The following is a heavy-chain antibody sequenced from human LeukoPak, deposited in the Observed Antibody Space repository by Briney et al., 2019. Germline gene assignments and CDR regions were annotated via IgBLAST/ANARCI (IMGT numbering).Heavy chain of an antibody. Sequence: GGSLKLSCAASGFTFSGSAMHWVRQASGKGLEWVGRIRSKANSYATAYAASVKGRFTISRDDSKSTAYLQMNSLKTEDTAVYYCTTSMITFGGVIPDYWGQGTLVTVSS. CDR3: TTSMITFGGVIPDY. D-gene: IGHD3-16*01. CDR2: IRSKANSYAT. CDR1: GFTFSGSA. V-gene: IGHV3-73*01. J-gene: IGHJ4*02.